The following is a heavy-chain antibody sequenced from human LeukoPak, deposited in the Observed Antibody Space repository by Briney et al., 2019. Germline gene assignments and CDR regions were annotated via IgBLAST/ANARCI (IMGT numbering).Heavy chain of an antibody. J-gene: IGHJ4*02. CDR1: GYTFTDYL. CDR3: ARALWGLPDGYFDY. CDR2: ISAYNGNT. D-gene: IGHD1-26*01. V-gene: IGHV1-18*01. Sequence: ASVKVSCKASGYTFTDYLISWVRQAPGQGLEWMGWISAYNGNTNYAQKLQGRVTMTTDTSTSTAYMELRSLRSDDTAVYYCARALWGLPDGYFDYWGQGTLVTVSS.